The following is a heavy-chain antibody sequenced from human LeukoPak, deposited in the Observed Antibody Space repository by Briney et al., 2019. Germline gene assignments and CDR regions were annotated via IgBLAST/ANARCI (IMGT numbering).Heavy chain of an antibody. Sequence: SETLSLTCTVSGGSISSYFWSWIRQPPGKGLEWIGYIYYSGSTYYNPSLKSRVTISVDTSKNQFSLKLSSVTAADTAVYYCARSYDSSGYYYYYYYMDVWGKGTTVTVSS. J-gene: IGHJ6*03. V-gene: IGHV4-59*12. CDR3: ARSYDSSGYYYYYYYMDV. CDR1: GGSISSYF. D-gene: IGHD3-22*01. CDR2: IYYSGST.